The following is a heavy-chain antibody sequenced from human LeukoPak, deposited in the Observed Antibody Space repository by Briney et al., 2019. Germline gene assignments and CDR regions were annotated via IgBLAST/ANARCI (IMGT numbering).Heavy chain of an antibody. Sequence: ASVKVSCKASGGTFSSYAISWVRQAPGQGLEWMGWISAYNGNTNYAQKLQGRVTMTTDTSTSTAYMELRSLRSDDTAVYYCARDGRYCSSTSCYGPAFRYYYYYYGMDVWGQGTTVTVSS. CDR1: GGTFSSYA. V-gene: IGHV1-18*01. CDR2: ISAYNGNT. J-gene: IGHJ6*02. D-gene: IGHD2-2*01. CDR3: ARDGRYCSSTSCYGPAFRYYYYYYGMDV.